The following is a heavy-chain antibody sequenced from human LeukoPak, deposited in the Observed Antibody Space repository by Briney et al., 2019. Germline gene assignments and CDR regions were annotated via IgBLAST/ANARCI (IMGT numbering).Heavy chain of an antibody. CDR3: ALAPNSNWFDF. Sequence: SETLSLTCTVSGDSISNFYWTWIRQSPGKGLEWIGNIHYSGSSVYNPSLKSRGTISIDTSRKQFFLKLNSVTAADTAVYFCALAPNSNWFDFWGPGTLVTVSS. D-gene: IGHD2-8*01. J-gene: IGHJ5*01. CDR2: IHYSGSS. V-gene: IGHV4-59*03. CDR1: GDSISNFY.